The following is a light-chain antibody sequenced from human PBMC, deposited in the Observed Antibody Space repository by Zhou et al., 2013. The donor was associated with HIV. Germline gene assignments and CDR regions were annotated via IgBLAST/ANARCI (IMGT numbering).Light chain of an antibody. CDR3: QQLNSYPT. CDR1: QSISSY. V-gene: IGKV1-9*01. Sequence: DIQMTQSPSSLSASVGDRVTITCRASQSISSYLNWYQQKPGKAPKLLIYAASNLQSGVPSRFSGGGSGTEFTLTISSLQSEDFATYYCQQLNSYPTFGQGTKVEIK. J-gene: IGKJ1*01. CDR2: AAS.